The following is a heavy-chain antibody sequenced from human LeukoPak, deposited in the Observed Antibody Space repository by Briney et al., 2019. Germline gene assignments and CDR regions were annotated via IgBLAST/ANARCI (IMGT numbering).Heavy chain of an antibody. J-gene: IGHJ4*02. V-gene: IGHV1-46*01. Sequence: GASVKVSCKASGYTFTSYFMHWVRQAPGQGLEWMGLVNPSGGSTNYAQKFQGRVTMTRDMSTSTVFMELDSLRSEDTAVHYCARGPGDLGDYWGQGTLVTVSS. CDR3: ARGPGDLGDY. CDR2: VNPSGGST. D-gene: IGHD7-27*01. CDR1: GYTFTSYF.